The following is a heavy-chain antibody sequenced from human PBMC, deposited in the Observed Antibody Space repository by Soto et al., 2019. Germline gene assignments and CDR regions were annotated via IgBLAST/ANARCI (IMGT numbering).Heavy chain of an antibody. CDR1: RFTFGDYG. D-gene: IGHD3-10*02. J-gene: IGHJ6*02. CDR3: AKDQPYVFSYGMDV. V-gene: IGHV3-30*18. Sequence: QVQLVESGGGVVQPGRSLRLSCAASRFTFGDYGMHWVRQAPGKGLEWVALISYDGTNKYYADSVMGRFNISRANSKNTLYLEMNSLRDEDTGLYYCAKDQPYVFSYGMDVWGQGTTVTVSS. CDR2: ISYDGTNK.